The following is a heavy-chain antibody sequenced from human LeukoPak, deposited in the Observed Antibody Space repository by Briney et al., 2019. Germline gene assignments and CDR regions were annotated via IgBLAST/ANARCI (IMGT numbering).Heavy chain of an antibody. Sequence: PSETLSLTCTVSGGSISSGSYYWRWIRQPAGKGLEWIGRIYTSGSTNYNPSLKSRVTISVDTSKNQFSLKLSSVTAADTAVYYCARDLGYGDYFDYWGQGTLVTVSS. CDR3: ARDLGYGDYFDY. CDR2: IYTSGST. V-gene: IGHV4-61*02. J-gene: IGHJ4*02. D-gene: IGHD3-16*01. CDR1: GGSISSGSYY.